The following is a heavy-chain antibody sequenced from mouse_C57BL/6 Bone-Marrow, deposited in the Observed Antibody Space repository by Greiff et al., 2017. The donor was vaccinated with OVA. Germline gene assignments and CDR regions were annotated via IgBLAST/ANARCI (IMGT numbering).Heavy chain of an antibody. D-gene: IGHD2-4*01. J-gene: IGHJ2*01. CDR2: IYPGDGDT. CDR3: AIYDYGDY. CDR1: GYAFSSSW. V-gene: IGHV1-82*01. Sequence: QVQLQQSGPELVKPGASVKISCKASGYAFSSSWMNWVKQRPGKGLEWIGRIYPGDGDTNYNGKFKGKATLTADKSSSTAYMQLSSLTSEDSAVYFCAIYDYGDYWGQGTTLTVSS.